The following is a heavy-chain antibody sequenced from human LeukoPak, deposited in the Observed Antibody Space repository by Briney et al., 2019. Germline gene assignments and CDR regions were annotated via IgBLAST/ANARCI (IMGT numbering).Heavy chain of an antibody. CDR3: AVGLPYIRGYFDY. J-gene: IGHJ4*02. V-gene: IGHV4-4*02. D-gene: IGHD1-26*01. Sequence: NPSETLSLTCAVSGGSISSSNWWSWVRQPPGKGLERIGEIYHSGSTNYNPSLKSRVTISVDKSKNQFSLKLSSVTAADTAVYYCAVGLPYIRGYFDYWGQGTLVTVSS. CDR1: GGSISSSNW. CDR2: IYHSGST.